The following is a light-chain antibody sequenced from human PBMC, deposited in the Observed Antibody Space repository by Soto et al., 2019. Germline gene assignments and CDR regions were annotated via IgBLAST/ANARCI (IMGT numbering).Light chain of an antibody. CDR3: QDYNIWSRT. CDR2: GAS. Sequence: EIVMTQSPATLSVSPGERATLSCRASQSVSSNLAWYQQKPRQAPRLLIYGASTRATGIPARFSGSRSGTEFTLTVRGLQSADFAVYYCQDYNIWSRTFGNGNTV. CDR1: QSVSSN. J-gene: IGKJ1*01. V-gene: IGKV3-15*01.